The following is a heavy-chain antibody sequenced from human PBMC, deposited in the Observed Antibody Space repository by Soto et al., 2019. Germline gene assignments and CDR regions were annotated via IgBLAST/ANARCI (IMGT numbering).Heavy chain of an antibody. CDR1: GYTFTSYG. J-gene: IGHJ5*02. CDR3: ARDRIVLRFGELSLFDP. CDR2: ISAYNGNT. D-gene: IGHD3-10*01. Sequence: ASVKVSCKASGYTFTSYGISWVRQAPGQGLEWMGWISAYNGNTNYAQKLQGRVNMTKDTSTSTAYMELRSLRSDHTAVYYCARDRIVLRFGELSLFDPWGQGTLVTASS. V-gene: IGHV1-18*01.